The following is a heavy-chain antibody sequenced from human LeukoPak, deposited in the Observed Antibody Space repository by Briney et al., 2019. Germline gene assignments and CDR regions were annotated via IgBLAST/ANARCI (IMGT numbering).Heavy chain of an antibody. D-gene: IGHD3-9*01. J-gene: IGHJ1*01. CDR3: ARVKDVNDDIMFHH. CDR1: GFTFNTYW. CDR2: IKQDGSQK. Sequence: GGSLRLSCAASGFTFNTYWMNRVRQAPGKGLEWVSNIKQDGSQKEYEDSVKGRFTISRDNAKNSLYLQMNSLRAEDTAVYYCARVKDVNDDIMFHHWGQGTLVTVSS. V-gene: IGHV3-7*01.